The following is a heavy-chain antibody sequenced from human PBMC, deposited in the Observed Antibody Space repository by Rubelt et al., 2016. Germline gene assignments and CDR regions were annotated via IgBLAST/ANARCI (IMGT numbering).Heavy chain of an antibody. CDR1: GYTFTSYY. CDR3: ARVPAGYCSSTSCYVSDY. CDR2: INPNSGGT. D-gene: IGHD2-2*03. V-gene: IGHV1-2*04. Sequence: QVQLVQSGAEVKKPGASVKVSCKASGYTFTSYYMHWVRQAPGPGLEWMGWINPNSGGTNYAQKFQGWVTMTRDTSISTAYMELSRLRSDDTAVYYCARVPAGYCSSTSCYVSDYWGQGTLVTVSS. J-gene: IGHJ4*02.